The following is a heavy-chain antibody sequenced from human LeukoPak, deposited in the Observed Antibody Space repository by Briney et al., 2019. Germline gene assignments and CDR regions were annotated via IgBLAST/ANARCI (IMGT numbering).Heavy chain of an antibody. CDR3: ARGLNDYGDYGWYFDL. CDR1: GFTFNNYA. J-gene: IGHJ2*01. D-gene: IGHD4-17*01. Sequence: GGSLRLSCTASGFTFNNYAMNWVRQAPGRGLEWVSSITGSGGRTYYADSVKGRFTISRDNAKNSLYLQMNSLRAEDTAVYYCARGLNDYGDYGWYFDLWGRGTLVTVSS. V-gene: IGHV3-21*01. CDR2: ITGSGGRT.